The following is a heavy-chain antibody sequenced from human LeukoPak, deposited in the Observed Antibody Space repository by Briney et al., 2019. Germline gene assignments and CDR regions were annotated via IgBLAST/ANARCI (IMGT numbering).Heavy chain of an antibody. CDR1: GYTFTGYY. CDR2: INPDSGGT. Sequence: ASVKLSCKASGYTFTGYYMHWVRQAPGQGLEWMGWINPDSGGTNFAQKFQGRVTMTRDTSISTAYMELSRLRSDDTAVYYCGRDFRDSLDYWGKGTLVTASS. CDR3: GRDFRDSLDY. V-gene: IGHV1-2*02. J-gene: IGHJ4*02.